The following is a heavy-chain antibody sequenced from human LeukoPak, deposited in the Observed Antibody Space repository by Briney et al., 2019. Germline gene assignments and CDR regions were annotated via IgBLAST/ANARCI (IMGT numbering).Heavy chain of an antibody. CDR3: ARAGYSSSWYLSYYYYYMDV. V-gene: IGHV1-8*03. J-gene: IGHJ6*03. Sequence: RASVKVSCRASGYTFTSYDINWVRQATGQGLEWMGWMNPNSGNTGYAQKFQGRVTITRNTSISTAYMELSSLRSEDTAVYYCARAGYSSSWYLSYYYYYMDVWGRGATVTVSS. D-gene: IGHD6-13*01. CDR1: GYTFTSYD. CDR2: MNPNSGNT.